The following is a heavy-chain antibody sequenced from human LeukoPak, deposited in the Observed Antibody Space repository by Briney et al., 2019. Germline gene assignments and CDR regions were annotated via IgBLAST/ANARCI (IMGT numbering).Heavy chain of an antibody. V-gene: IGHV3-21*01. CDR3: ARDSIGSDNWFDP. J-gene: IGHJ5*02. CDR2: ISSSSSYI. CDR1: GFTFSSYS. D-gene: IGHD6-25*01. Sequence: GGSLRLSCAASGFTFSSYSMNWVRQAPGKGLEWVSSISSSSSYIYYADSVKGRFTISRDDAKNSLYLQMNSLRAEDTAVYYCARDSIGSDNWFDPWGQGTLVTVSS.